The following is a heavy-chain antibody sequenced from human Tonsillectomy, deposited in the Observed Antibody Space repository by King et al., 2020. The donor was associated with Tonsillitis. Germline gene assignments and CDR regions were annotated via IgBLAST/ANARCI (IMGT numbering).Heavy chain of an antibody. J-gene: IGHJ4*02. D-gene: IGHD6-19*01. CDR2: IIPILDIA. CDR3: ARDKRYSSGWYSNS. CDR1: GGTFSTYG. V-gene: IGHV1-69*09. Sequence: QLVQSGAEVKKPGSSVKVSCKASGGTFSTYGISWVRQAPGQGLEWMGRIIPILDIAYYAQKFQGRVTITADKSTTTAYMELSSLRSEDTAVYYCARDKRYSSGWYSNSWGQGTLVTVSS.